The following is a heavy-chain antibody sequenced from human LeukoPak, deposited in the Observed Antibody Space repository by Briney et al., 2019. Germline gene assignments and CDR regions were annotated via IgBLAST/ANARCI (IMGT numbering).Heavy chain of an antibody. J-gene: IGHJ4*02. CDR3: ARDDYDY. CDR1: GFTFSDYY. D-gene: IGHD5-12*01. V-gene: IGHV3-11*01. CDR2: ISSSGSTI. Sequence: AGSLRFSCAASGFTFSDYYMSRIRQGPGQGLEWVLNISSSGSTIYYAASVKGRFTISRDNAKNSLYLQMSSLRAEDTAVYYCARDDYDYWGQGTLVTVSS.